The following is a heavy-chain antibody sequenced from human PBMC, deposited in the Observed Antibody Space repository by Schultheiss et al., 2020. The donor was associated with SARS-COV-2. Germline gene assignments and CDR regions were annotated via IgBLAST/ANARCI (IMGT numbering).Heavy chain of an antibody. J-gene: IGHJ6*02. Sequence: SETLSLTCAVSGGSISSSNWWSWVRQPPGKGLEWIGEIYHSGSTNYNPSLKSRVTISVDTSKNQFSLKLSSVTAADTAVYYCASSSVAVLYYYYYGMDVWGQGTTVTVSS. CDR1: GGSISSSNW. CDR2: IYHSGST. CDR3: ASSSVAVLYYYYYGMDV. D-gene: IGHD6-19*01. V-gene: IGHV4-4*02.